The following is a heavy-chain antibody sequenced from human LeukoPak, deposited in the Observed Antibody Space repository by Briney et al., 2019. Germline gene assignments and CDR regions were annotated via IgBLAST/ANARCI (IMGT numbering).Heavy chain of an antibody. J-gene: IGHJ2*01. CDR1: GFTISGYG. CDR3: AALQCRVPVHAP. D-gene: IGHD5-24*01. V-gene: IGHV3-33*01. CDR2: MRYDGSSK. Sequence: GGSLRLSCAVSGFTISGYGVRWVRQAPGKGLEWVAVMRYDGSSKSYADSVKGRFTISRDNSNNTLYLQMNSLKAEDTAVYYCAALQCRVPVHAPGGRGPLDPVPS.